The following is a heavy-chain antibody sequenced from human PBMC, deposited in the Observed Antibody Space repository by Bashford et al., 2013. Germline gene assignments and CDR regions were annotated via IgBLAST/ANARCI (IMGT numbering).Heavy chain of an antibody. Sequence: VRQAPGKGLEWVANIKEDGAMKNYVDSVEGRFFISRDNAEKSLYLQMNSLRAEDTAVYYCARSDTSAWHFDYWGQGSLVTVSS. V-gene: IGHV3-7*03. CDR3: ARSDTSAWHFDY. D-gene: IGHD6-19*01. CDR2: IKEDGAMK. J-gene: IGHJ4*02.